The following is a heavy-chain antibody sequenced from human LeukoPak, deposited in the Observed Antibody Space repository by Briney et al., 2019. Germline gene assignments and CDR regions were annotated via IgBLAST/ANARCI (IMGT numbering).Heavy chain of an antibody. J-gene: IGHJ4*02. V-gene: IGHV3-30*02. CDR1: GFTFSSYG. CDR2: IRYDGSNK. D-gene: IGHD6-6*01. Sequence: GGSLRLSCAASGFTFSSYGMHWVRQAPGKGLECVAFIRYDGSNKYYADSVRGRFSISRDNAKNTLYLQMNSLRAEDTAVYYCARGLSGYASSLGYWGQGTLVTVSA. CDR3: ARGLSGYASSLGY.